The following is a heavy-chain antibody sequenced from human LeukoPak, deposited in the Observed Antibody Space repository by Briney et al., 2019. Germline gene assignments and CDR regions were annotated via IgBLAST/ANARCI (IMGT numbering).Heavy chain of an antibody. CDR2: IYYSGST. D-gene: IGHD3-22*01. J-gene: IGHJ3*02. CDR1: GGSISSYY. V-gene: IGHV4-59*01. Sequence: SETLSLTCTVSGGSISSYYWSWTRQPPGKGLEWIGYIYYSGSTNYNPSLKSRVTISVDTSKNQFSLKLSSVTAADTAVYYCARETLGYYDSSGFNDAFDIWGQGTMVTVSS. CDR3: ARETLGYYDSSGFNDAFDI.